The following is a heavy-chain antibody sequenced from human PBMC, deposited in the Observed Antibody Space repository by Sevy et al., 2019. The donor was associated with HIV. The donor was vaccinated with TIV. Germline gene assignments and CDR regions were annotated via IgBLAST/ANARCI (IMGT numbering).Heavy chain of an antibody. CDR2: IFYTGTT. CDR3: ARDGSGLIFDY. CDR1: GGSISSYY. D-gene: IGHD6-19*01. V-gene: IGHV4-59*01. Sequence: SDTLSLTCTVSGGSISSYYWSWIRQPPGRRLEWIGSIFYTGTTNYNPSLKSRVTISVDTSKSQVSLKVTSVTAADTAVYFCARDGSGLIFDYWGQGTLVTVSS. J-gene: IGHJ4*02.